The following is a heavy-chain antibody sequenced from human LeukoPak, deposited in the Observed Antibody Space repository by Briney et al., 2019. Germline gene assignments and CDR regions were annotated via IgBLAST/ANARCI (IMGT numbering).Heavy chain of an antibody. Sequence: GGSLRLSCAASGFTFSSYGMHWVRQAPGKGLEWVAFIRYDGSNKYYADSVKGRFTISRDNSKNTLYLQMNSLRAEDTAVYYCAEDHYDSSGYYYRLDAFDIWGQGTMVTVSS. CDR1: GFTFSSYG. D-gene: IGHD3-22*01. CDR2: IRYDGSNK. V-gene: IGHV3-30*02. J-gene: IGHJ3*02. CDR3: AEDHYDSSGYYYRLDAFDI.